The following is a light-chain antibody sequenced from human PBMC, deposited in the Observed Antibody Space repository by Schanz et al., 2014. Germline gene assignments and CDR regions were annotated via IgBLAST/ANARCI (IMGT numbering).Light chain of an antibody. CDR1: SGYGYYT. CDR2: VGTGGIVG. Sequence: QPVLTQPPSASASLGASVTLTCTLSSGYGYYTVDWYQQRPGKGPRFVMRVGTGGIVGSKGDGIPDRFSVLGSGLNRYLTIKNIQEEDESDYHCGADHGSGSNFVSVFGGGTKLTVL. V-gene: IGLV9-49*01. CDR3: GADHGSGSNFVSV. J-gene: IGLJ3*02.